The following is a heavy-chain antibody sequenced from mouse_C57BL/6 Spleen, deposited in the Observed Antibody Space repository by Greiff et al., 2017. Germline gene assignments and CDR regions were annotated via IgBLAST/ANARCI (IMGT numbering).Heavy chain of an antibody. CDR2: INPSSGYT. V-gene: IGHV1-7*01. J-gene: IGHJ1*03. CDR1: GYTFTSYW. D-gene: IGHD2-1*01. CDR3: ARPVTDWYFDV. Sequence: VQLKESGAELAKPGASVKLSCKASGYTFTSYWMHWVKQRPGQGLEWIGYINPSSGYTKYNQKFKDKATLTADKSSSTAYMQLSSLTYEDSAVYYCARPVTDWYFDVWGTGTTVTVSS.